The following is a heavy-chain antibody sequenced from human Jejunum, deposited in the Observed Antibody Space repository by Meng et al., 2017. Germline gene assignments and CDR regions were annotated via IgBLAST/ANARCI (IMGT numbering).Heavy chain of an antibody. D-gene: IGHD3-10*01. CDR2: ISHDGNTQ. Sequence: QFHVVEFGGGGVHHRRHMRLVCAASGFTFSRYIMHWVRQATGKGPEWVTAISHDGNTQYYADSVKGRFTISRDNSKNTLYLQMNSLRPEDTAAYYCGREPSFGEHDYWGQGTLVTVSS. V-gene: IGHV3-30*01. CDR3: GREPSFGEHDY. CDR1: GFTFSRYI. J-gene: IGHJ4*02.